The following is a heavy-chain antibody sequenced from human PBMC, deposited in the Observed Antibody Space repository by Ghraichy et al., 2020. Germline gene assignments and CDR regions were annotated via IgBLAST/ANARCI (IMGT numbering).Heavy chain of an antibody. Sequence: LSLTCAASGFTFSNAWMSWVRQAPGKGLEWVGRIKSKTDGGTTDYAAPVKGRFTISRDDSKNTLYLQMNSLKTEDTAVYYCTIYYYDSSGFPWGQGTLVTVSS. D-gene: IGHD3-22*01. CDR2: IKSKTDGGTT. J-gene: IGHJ5*02. CDR1: GFTFSNAW. CDR3: TIYYYDSSGFP. V-gene: IGHV3-15*01.